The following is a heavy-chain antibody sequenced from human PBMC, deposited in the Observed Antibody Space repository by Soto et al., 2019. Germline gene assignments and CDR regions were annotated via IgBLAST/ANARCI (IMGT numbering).Heavy chain of an antibody. Sequence: GGSLRLSCAASGFTFSDYYMSWIRQAPGEGLEWVSYISSSGSTIYYADSVKGRFTISRDNAKNSLYLQMNSLRAEDTAVYYCATGGGGYCSGGSCYPYYYYGMDVWGQGTTVTV. V-gene: IGHV3-11*01. CDR1: GFTFSDYY. CDR3: ATGGGGYCSGGSCYPYYYYGMDV. D-gene: IGHD2-15*01. J-gene: IGHJ6*02. CDR2: ISSSGSTI.